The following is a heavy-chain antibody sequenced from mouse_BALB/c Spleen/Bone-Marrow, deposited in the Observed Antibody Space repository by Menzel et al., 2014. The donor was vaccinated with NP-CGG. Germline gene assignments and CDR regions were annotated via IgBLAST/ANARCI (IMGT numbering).Heavy chain of an antibody. J-gene: IGHJ4*01. V-gene: IGHV1-9*01. CDR2: ILPGSVSA. Sequence: VQLQQSGTELMKPGASVKISCKATGYTFSSYWIEWVNQRPGHGLEWIGEILPGSVSANFNGGFKGKATLTADTSSNTASMQLSSLTSEDSAVNYCARKGSYGMDHWGQGTSVRGSS. CDR3: ARKGSYGMDH. CDR1: GYTFSSYW.